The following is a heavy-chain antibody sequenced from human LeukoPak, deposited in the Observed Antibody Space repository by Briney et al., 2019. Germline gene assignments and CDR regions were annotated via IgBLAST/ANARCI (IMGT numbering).Heavy chain of an antibody. V-gene: IGHV4-34*01. CDR3: ARSLRTRITMIVVVRAPSGAFDI. CDR1: GGSFSGYY. Sequence: PSETLSLTCAVYGGSFSGYYWSWIRQPPGKGLEWIGEINHSGSTNYNPSLKSRVTISVDTSKNQFSLKLSSVTAADTAVYYCARSLRTRITMIVVVRAPSGAFDIWGQGTMVTVSS. J-gene: IGHJ3*02. D-gene: IGHD3-22*01. CDR2: INHSGST.